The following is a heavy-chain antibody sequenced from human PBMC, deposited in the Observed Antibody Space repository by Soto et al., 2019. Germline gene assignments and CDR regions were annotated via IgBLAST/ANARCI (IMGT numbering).Heavy chain of an antibody. CDR2: IIPIFGTA. CDR1: GGTFSSYA. J-gene: IGHJ4*02. V-gene: IGHV1-69*13. D-gene: IGHD3-16*02. CDR3: ARGPVWGSYRYFLDY. Sequence: GASVKVSCKASGGTFSSYAISWVRQAPGQGLEWMGGIIPIFGTANYAQKFQGRVTITADESTSTAYMELSSLRSEDTAVYYCARGPVWGSYRYFLDYCGQGTLVTVSS.